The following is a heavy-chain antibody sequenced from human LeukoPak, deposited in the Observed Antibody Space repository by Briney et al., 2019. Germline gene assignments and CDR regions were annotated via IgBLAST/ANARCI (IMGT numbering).Heavy chain of an antibody. CDR1: GFTFSSYA. D-gene: IGHD2-8*01. J-gene: IGHJ4*02. V-gene: IGHV3-23*01. CDR2: ISGSGGST. Sequence: PGGSLRLSCAASGFTFSSYAMSWVRQAPGKGLEWVSAISGSGGSTYYADSVKGRFTISRDNAKNSLYLQMNSLRAEDTAVYYCARDLNGVFWYWGQGTLVTVSS. CDR3: ARDLNGVFWY.